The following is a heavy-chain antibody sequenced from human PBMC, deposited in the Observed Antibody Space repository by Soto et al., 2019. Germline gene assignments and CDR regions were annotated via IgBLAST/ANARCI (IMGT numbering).Heavy chain of an antibody. CDR3: ARAQRDDGSGSYNYYYGMDV. CDR2: INSDGSST. Sequence: GGSLRLSCAASGFTFSSYWMHWVRQAPGKGLVWVSRINSDGSSTSYADSVKGRFTISRDNAKNTLYLQMNSLRAEDTAVYYCARAQRDDGSGSYNYYYGMDVWGQGTTVTVSS. CDR1: GFTFSSYW. J-gene: IGHJ6*02. D-gene: IGHD3-10*01. V-gene: IGHV3-74*01.